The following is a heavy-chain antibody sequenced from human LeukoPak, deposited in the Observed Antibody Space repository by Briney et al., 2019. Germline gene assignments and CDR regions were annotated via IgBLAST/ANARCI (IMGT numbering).Heavy chain of an antibody. Sequence: SETLSLTCTVSGGSISSYYWSWIRQPPGKGLEWIGYVFHSGSTNYNPSLKGRVTISVDTSKNQFSLKLTSATAADTAVYYCARDSSGYYRIDYWGQGTLVTVSS. D-gene: IGHD3-22*01. J-gene: IGHJ4*02. CDR1: GGSISSYY. V-gene: IGHV4-59*08. CDR3: ARDSSGYYRIDY. CDR2: VFHSGST.